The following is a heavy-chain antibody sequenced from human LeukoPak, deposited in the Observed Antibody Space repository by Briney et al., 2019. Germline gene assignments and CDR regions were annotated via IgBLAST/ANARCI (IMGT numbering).Heavy chain of an antibody. D-gene: IGHD3-10*01. CDR2: INPSGGST. CDR3: ARGWYYYGSGPLFDP. V-gene: IGHV1-46*01. Sequence: ASVKVSCKASGYTFTSYYMHWVRQAPGQGLEWMGIINPSGGSTSYAQKFQGRVTMTRDTSTSTVYMELSSLRSEDTAVYHCARGWYYYGSGPLFDPWGQGTLVTVSS. CDR1: GYTFTSYY. J-gene: IGHJ5*02.